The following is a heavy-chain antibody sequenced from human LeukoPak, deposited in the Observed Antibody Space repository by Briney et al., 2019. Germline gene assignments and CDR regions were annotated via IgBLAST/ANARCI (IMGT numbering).Heavy chain of an antibody. CDR1: GGTFSSYA. D-gene: IGHD2-8*01. Sequence: SVKVSCKASGGTFSSYAISWVRQAPGQGLEWMGGIIPIFGTANCAQKFRGRVTITADESTSTAYMELSSLRSEDTAVYYCARDCTNGVCYLGYWGQGTLVTVSS. CDR3: ARDCTNGVCYLGY. V-gene: IGHV1-69*13. J-gene: IGHJ4*02. CDR2: IIPIFGTA.